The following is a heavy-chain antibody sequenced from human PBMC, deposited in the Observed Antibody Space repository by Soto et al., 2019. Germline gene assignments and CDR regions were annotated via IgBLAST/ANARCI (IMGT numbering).Heavy chain of an antibody. V-gene: IGHV4-34*01. CDR3: ARDRQFYHFWSGYENEGPDGLDV. J-gene: IGHJ6*02. Sequence: SETLSLTCAVSGGSFSGYFWTWIRQAPGKGLEWIGEITHSGGTNYNSSLKSRVMISVDTSKKQFSLILSSVTAADTAVYYCARDRQFYHFWSGYENEGPDGLDVWGQGTTVTVSS. CDR2: ITHSGGT. CDR1: GGSFSGYF. D-gene: IGHD3-3*02.